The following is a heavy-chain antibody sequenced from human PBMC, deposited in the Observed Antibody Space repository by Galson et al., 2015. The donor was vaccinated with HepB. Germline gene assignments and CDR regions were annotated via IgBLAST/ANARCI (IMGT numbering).Heavy chain of an antibody. Sequence: SLRLSCAASGFTFSDFYMSWIRQAPGKGLEWVSYISSSSSYTSYADSVKGRFTISRDNAKNSLYLQMNSLRAEDTAVYYCARRHRSIGWYYFDYWGQGTLVTVSS. CDR2: ISSSSSYT. D-gene: IGHD6-19*01. J-gene: IGHJ4*02. V-gene: IGHV3-11*03. CDR1: GFTFSDFY. CDR3: ARRHRSIGWYYFDY.